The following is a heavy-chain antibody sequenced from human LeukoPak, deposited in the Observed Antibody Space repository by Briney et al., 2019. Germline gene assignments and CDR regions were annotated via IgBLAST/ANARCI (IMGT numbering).Heavy chain of an antibody. V-gene: IGHV3-23*01. CDR2: ISGSGGST. Sequence: PGGSLRLSCAASGFTFSSYAMSWVRQAPGKGLEWVSAISGSGGSTYYADSAKGRFTISRDNSKNTLYLQMNSLRAEDTAVYYCAKRKHGVLSSSSHFDYWGQGTLVTVSS. D-gene: IGHD6-6*01. J-gene: IGHJ4*02. CDR3: AKRKHGVLSSSSHFDY. CDR1: GFTFSSYA.